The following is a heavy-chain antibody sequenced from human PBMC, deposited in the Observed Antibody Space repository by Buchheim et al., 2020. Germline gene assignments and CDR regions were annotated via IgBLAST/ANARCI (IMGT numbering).Heavy chain of an antibody. CDR2: MNTNNDDT. V-gene: IGHV1-8*02. J-gene: IGHJ4*02. Sequence: QVQLVQSGAEVKKPGSSVKVSCKASGGTFSSYAISWVRQAPGQGLEWMGWMNTNNDDTGYAQKFQGRIAMTRDTSISTAYMELHSLTSEDTAVYYCAQLDGSGTYLHLHQWGQGTL. CDR1: GGTFSSYA. CDR3: AQLDGSGTYLHLHQ. D-gene: IGHD3-10*01.